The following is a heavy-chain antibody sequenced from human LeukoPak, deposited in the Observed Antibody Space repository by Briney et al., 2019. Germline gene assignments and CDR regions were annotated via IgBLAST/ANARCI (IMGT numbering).Heavy chain of an antibody. CDR2: INPNSGGT. D-gene: IGHD5-18*01. J-gene: IGHJ4*02. V-gene: IGHV1-2*04. CDR3: ARAGYRGPFFDY. CDR1: GYTFTGYY. Sequence: ASVKVSCKASGYTFTGYYMHWVRQAPGQGLEWMGWINPNSGGTNYAQKFQGWVTMTRDTSISTAYMELSRLRSDDTAMYYCARAGYRGPFFDYWGQGTLVTVSS.